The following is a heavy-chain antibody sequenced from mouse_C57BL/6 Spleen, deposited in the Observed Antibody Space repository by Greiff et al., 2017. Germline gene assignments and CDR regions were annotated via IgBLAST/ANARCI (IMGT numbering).Heavy chain of an antibody. Sequence: VQLQQSGPELVKPGASVKISCKASGYAFSSSWMNWVKQRPGKGLEWIGRIYPGDGDTNYNGKFKGKATLTADKSSSTAYMQLSSLTSEDSAVYFCAREALMDYWGQGTSVTVSS. CDR1: GYAFSSSW. V-gene: IGHV1-82*01. CDR3: AREALMDY. CDR2: IYPGDGDT. J-gene: IGHJ4*01.